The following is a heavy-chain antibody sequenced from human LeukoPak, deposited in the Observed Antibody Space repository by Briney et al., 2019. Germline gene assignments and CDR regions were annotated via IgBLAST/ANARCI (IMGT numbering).Heavy chain of an antibody. J-gene: IGHJ6*02. Sequence: ASVKVSCKASGYTFTSYDINWVRQATGQGLEWVGWMNPNSGNTGYAQKFQGRVTMTRNTSISTAYMELSSQRSEDTAVYYCARSITMVRGVIITDYYYGMDVWGQGTTVTVSS. CDR2: MNPNSGNT. CDR1: GYTFTSYD. V-gene: IGHV1-8*01. D-gene: IGHD3-10*01. CDR3: ARSITMVRGVIITDYYYGMDV.